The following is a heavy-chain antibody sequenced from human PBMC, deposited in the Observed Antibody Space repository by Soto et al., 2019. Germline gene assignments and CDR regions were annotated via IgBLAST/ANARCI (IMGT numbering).Heavy chain of an antibody. Sequence: QVQLVQSGAEVKKPRSSVKVSCQASGSTFSSYTVSWVRQAPGQGLEWMGRIIPVLGVTNYAPKFKGRVTISADKSKTTAYMELSSLRSGDTAVYYCARRRYCGADCYSKYYYGMDVWGQGTTVTVSS. V-gene: IGHV1-69*02. CDR2: IIPVLGVT. D-gene: IGHD2-21*02. CDR3: ARRRYCGADCYSKYYYGMDV. J-gene: IGHJ6*02. CDR1: GSTFSSYT.